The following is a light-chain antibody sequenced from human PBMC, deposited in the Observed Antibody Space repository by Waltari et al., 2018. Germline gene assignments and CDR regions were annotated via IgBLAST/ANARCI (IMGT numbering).Light chain of an antibody. CDR1: RIGDNN. CDR2: DAN. CDR3: QVWDSSGDRPV. V-gene: IGLV3-21*02. J-gene: IGLJ1*01. Sequence: SYVLTQPPSVSVASGQTATLTCGGNRIGDNNVHWDRQKPGKAPVLIIHDANDRPSGIPARFSGSNSGNTATLTISRVEAGDEADYYCQVWDSSGDRPVFGTATKVIVL.